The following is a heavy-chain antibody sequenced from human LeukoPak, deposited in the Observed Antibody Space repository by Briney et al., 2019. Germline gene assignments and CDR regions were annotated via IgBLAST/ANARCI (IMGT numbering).Heavy chain of an antibody. J-gene: IGHJ4*02. D-gene: IGHD3-9*01. CDR3: ARARLRYGRVFDY. V-gene: IGHV4-4*09. CDR2: IYTSGST. Sequence: SETLSLTCTVSGGSISSYYWSWIRQPPGKGLEWIGYIYTSGSTNYNPSLKSRVTISVDTSKNQFSLKLSSVTAADTAVYYCARARLRYGRVFDYWGQGTLVTVSS. CDR1: GGSISSYY.